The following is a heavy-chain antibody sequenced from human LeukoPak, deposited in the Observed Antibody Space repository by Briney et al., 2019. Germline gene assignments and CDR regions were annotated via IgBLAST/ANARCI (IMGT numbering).Heavy chain of an antibody. CDR3: ARVGGSDYGGNSLDDY. J-gene: IGHJ4*02. CDR1: GGSISSGDYY. D-gene: IGHD4-23*01. CDR2: IYYSGST. V-gene: IGHV4-30-4*08. Sequence: SETLSLTCTVSGGSISSGDYYWSWIRQPPGKGLEWIGYIYYSGSTYYNPSLKSRVTISVDTSKNQFSLKLSSVTAADTAVYYCARVGGSDYGGNSLDDYWGQGTLVTVSS.